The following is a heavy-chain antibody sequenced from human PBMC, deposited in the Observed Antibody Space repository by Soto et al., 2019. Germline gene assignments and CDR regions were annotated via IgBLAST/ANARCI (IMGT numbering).Heavy chain of an antibody. CDR3: ARVRGSGSYAAYYFDS. V-gene: IGHV4-31*03. J-gene: IGHJ4*01. CDR1: GGSISNGGYD. CDR2: IHYSGST. D-gene: IGHD3-10*01. Sequence: SETLSLTCTVSGGSISNGGYDWNWVRQHPXKGLEWIGYIHYSGSTWYNPSLESRVTISVDTSKDQFSLKLRSVTAADTAVYYCARVRGSGSYAAYYFDSWGQGTLVTVSS.